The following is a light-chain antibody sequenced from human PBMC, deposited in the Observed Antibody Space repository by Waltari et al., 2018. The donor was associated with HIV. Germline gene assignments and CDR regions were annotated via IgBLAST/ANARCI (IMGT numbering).Light chain of an antibody. Sequence: IQFTQSPSFLSASVGNRGRITCRATQGVGSYLAWYQKKPGKAPKLLIYAVSVLQSGVPSRFSGSGYGTEFTLTISGLQPEDLATYFCQQLKTYPVTFGGGTKV. J-gene: IGKJ4*01. CDR2: AVS. V-gene: IGKV1-9*01. CDR1: QGVGSY. CDR3: QQLKTYPVT.